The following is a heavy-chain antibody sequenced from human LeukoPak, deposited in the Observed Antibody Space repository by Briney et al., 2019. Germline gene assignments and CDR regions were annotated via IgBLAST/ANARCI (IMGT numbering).Heavy chain of an antibody. D-gene: IGHD3-16*01. CDR2: ISYDGTNK. CDR3: VRDYVQDY. J-gene: IGHJ4*02. CDR1: GFIFSSYA. V-gene: IGHV3-30*01. Sequence: GGSLRLSCAASGFIFSSYAMHWVRQAPGKGLEWVAMISYDGTNKYYADSVKGRFTISRDNSKKTLYLQMNSLRAEDSAMYYCVRDYVQDYWGQGTLVTVSS.